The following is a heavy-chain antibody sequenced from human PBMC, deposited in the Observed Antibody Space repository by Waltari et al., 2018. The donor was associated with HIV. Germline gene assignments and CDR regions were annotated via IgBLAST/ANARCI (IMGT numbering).Heavy chain of an antibody. V-gene: IGHV3-30*18. CDR1: GLPFSNSA. CDR3: AKVAAASRLGWEQNGPVDY. CDR2: ISYDGTNK. D-gene: IGHD6-19*01. Sequence: QVHLVESGGGVVQPGRSLRVSCAASGLPFSNSAMHWFRQAPGSGREWVSIISYDGTNKKYADSVKGRFTISRDTFKKKVYLQMNSLRGEDTAVYYCAKVAAASRLGWEQNGPVDYWGQGTLVTVSS. J-gene: IGHJ4*02.